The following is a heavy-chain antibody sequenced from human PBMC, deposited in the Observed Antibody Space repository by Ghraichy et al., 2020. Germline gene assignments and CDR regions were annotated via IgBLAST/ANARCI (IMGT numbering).Heavy chain of an antibody. D-gene: IGHD4-17*01. Sequence: LSLTCAASGFTFSSYGMHWVRQAPGKGLEWVAVISYDGSNKYYADSVKGRFTISRDNSKNTLYLQMNSLRAEDTAVYYCAKSYGDFFDYWGQGTLVTVSS. CDR2: ISYDGSNK. V-gene: IGHV3-30*18. J-gene: IGHJ4*02. CDR1: GFTFSSYG. CDR3: AKSYGDFFDY.